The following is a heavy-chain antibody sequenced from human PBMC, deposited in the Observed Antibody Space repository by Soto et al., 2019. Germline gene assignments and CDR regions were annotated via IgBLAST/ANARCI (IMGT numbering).Heavy chain of an antibody. J-gene: IGHJ3*02. CDR3: ARDLEAAGDI. CDR2: ISYDGSNK. Sequence: QVQLVESGGGVVQPGRSLRLSCAASGFTFSSYAMHWVRQAPGKGLEWVAVISYDGSNKYYADSVKGRFTISRDNSKHTLYRQMNSLRAEDTAVYYCARDLEAAGDIWGQGTMVTVSS. V-gene: IGHV3-30-3*01. D-gene: IGHD6-25*01. CDR1: GFTFSSYA.